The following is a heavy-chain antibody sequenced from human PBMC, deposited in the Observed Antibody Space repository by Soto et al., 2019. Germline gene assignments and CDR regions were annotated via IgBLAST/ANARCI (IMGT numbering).Heavy chain of an antibody. CDR3: ATTDPIAPYDYIWGNGWFDP. CDR2: VDPEDGET. Sequence: QVQLVQSGAEVKKPGASVKVSCKVSGYTLTELSMHWVRQAPGKGLEWMGGVDPEDGETIYSQKFQGRVTMTEDTSTDTAYMELSSLRSEDTAVYYCATTDPIAPYDYIWGNGWFDPWGQGTLVTVSS. D-gene: IGHD3-16*01. J-gene: IGHJ5*02. V-gene: IGHV1-24*01. CDR1: GYTLTELS.